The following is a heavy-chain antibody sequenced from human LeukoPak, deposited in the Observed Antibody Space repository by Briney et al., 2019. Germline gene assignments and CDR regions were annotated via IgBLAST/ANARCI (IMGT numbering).Heavy chain of an antibody. CDR3: ARHELGGRSPYDY. V-gene: IGHV1-46*01. Sequence: ASVKVSCKASGYTFTGYYMHWVRQAPGQGLEWMGVINPSSGSTTYAQKFQGRVTMTRDTSTSTVYMDLSSLRSEDTAVYYCARHELGGRSPYDYWGQGTLVTVSS. CDR1: GYTFTGYY. J-gene: IGHJ4*02. D-gene: IGHD2-15*01. CDR2: INPSSGST.